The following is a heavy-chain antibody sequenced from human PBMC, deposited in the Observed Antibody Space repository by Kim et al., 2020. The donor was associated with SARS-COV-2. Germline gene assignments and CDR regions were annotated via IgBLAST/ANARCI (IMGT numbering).Heavy chain of an antibody. CDR1: GFTFSGSA. V-gene: IGHV3-73*01. CDR3: TTTKIDSSSYY. D-gene: IGHD6-13*01. Sequence: GGSLRLSCTASGFTFSGSAMHWVRQASGKGLEWVGRIRSKANSYATAYAASVKGRFTISRDDSKNTAYLQMNSLKTEDTAVYYCTTTKIDSSSYYWGQGTLVTVSS. J-gene: IGHJ4*02. CDR2: IRSKANSYAT.